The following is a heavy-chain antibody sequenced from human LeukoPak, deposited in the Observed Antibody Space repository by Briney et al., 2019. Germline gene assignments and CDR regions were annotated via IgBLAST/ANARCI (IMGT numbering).Heavy chain of an antibody. CDR2: ISSGTSTI. D-gene: IGHD3-10*02. V-gene: IGHV3-48*03. CDR1: GLTFSTYE. CDR3: AELGITMIGGV. Sequence: PGGSLRLSCAASGLTFSTYEMNWVRQAPGKGLEWVSYISSGTSTIHYADSVKGRFTISRDNAKNSLYLQMNSLRAEDTAVYYCAELGITMIGGVWGKGTTVTISS. J-gene: IGHJ6*04.